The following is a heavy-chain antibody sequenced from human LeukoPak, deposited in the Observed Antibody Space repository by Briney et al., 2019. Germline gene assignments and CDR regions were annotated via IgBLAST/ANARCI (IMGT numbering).Heavy chain of an antibody. V-gene: IGHV1-69*13. J-gene: IGHJ5*02. CDR1: GGTFSSYA. CDR2: IIPIFGTA. D-gene: IGHD2-15*01. CDR3: ARETVVVAATAPDNWFDP. Sequence: SVKASCKASGGTFSSYAISWVRQAPGQGLEWMGGIIPIFGTANYAQKFQGRVTITADESTSTAYMELSSLRSEDTAVYYCARETVVVAATAPDNWFDPWGQGTLVTVSS.